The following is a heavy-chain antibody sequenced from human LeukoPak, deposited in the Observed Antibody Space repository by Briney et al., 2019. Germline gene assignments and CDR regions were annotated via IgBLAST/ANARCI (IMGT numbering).Heavy chain of an antibody. V-gene: IGHV1-2*02. D-gene: IGHD1-26*01. CDR3: ARQGGATTPDGFDI. CDR2: INPNSGGT. Sequence: ASVKVSCKASGYTFTGYYMQWVRQAPGQGLEWMGWINPNSGGTNYAQKFQGRVTTTRDTSISTAYMELSRLRSDDAAVYYCARQGGATTPDGFDIWGQGTMVTVSS. J-gene: IGHJ3*02. CDR1: GYTFTGYY.